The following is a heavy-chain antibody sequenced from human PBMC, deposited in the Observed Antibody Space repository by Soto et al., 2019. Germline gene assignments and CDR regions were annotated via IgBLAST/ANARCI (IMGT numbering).Heavy chain of an antibody. Sequence: GASVKVSCKASGYTFTSYGISWVRQAPGQGLEWMGWISAYNGNINYEQKLQGRVTMTTDTSTSTAYMELRSLRSDDTAVYYCARANLLLWPYAFDIWGQGTMVTVSS. J-gene: IGHJ3*02. CDR2: ISAYNGNI. CDR1: GYTFTSYG. CDR3: ARANLLLWPYAFDI. V-gene: IGHV1-18*01. D-gene: IGHD3-10*01.